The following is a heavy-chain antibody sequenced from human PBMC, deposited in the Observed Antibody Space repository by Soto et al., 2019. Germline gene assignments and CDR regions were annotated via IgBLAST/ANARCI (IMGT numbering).Heavy chain of an antibody. J-gene: IGHJ4*02. Sequence: PSVTLSLTCTVSGGSISSGGYYWSWIRQHPGKGLEWIGYIYYSGTTYYNPSLKSRLTISVDTSKNQFSLKLSSATAADTAVYYCARFSLTAIDYWGQGTLVTSPQ. CDR1: GGSISSGGYY. CDR3: ARFSLTAIDY. D-gene: IGHD3-16*01. CDR2: IYYSGTT. V-gene: IGHV4-31*03.